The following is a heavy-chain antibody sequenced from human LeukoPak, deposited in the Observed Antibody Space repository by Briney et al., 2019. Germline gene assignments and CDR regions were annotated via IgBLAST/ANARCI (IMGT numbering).Heavy chain of an antibody. D-gene: IGHD5-12*01. V-gene: IGHV1-18*01. J-gene: IGHJ3*02. CDR3: ATYSGYALHDAFDI. CDR1: GYTFTSYG. CDR2: ISAYNGNT. Sequence: GASVKVSCKASGYTFTSYGISWVRQAPGQGLEWMGWISAYNGNTNYAQKLQGRVTMTTDTSTSTAYMELRSLRSDDTAVYYCATYSGYALHDAFDIWGQGTMVTVSS.